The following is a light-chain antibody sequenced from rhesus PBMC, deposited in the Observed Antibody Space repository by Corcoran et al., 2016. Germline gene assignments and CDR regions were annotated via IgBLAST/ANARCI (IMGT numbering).Light chain of an antibody. V-gene: IGKV1S14*01. CDR2: YAS. Sequence: DIQMTQSPSSLSASVGDTVTITCRASQDISNYLAWYQQKPGKAPNPLIYYASLLESGVPARFSEGGSGTDFTLTINSLQPDDFATSIYQQHNSYPLTFDGGTKVESK. CDR3: QQHNSYPLT. J-gene: IGKJ4*01. CDR1: QDISNY.